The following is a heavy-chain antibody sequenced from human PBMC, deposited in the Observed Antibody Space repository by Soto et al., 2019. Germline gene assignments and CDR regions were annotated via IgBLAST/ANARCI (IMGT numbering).Heavy chain of an antibody. D-gene: IGHD2-21*01. CDR2: IIPIFGSV. Sequence: QVQLVQSGAEVKKSGSSVKVSCKASGGTFSSYAISWVRQAPGQGLEWMGGIIPIFGSVKYAQKFQGRVTITADESTSTAYMELSSLRSDDTAVYFCARAAPVVIFNQGHDYGMDVWGQGTKVTGSS. V-gene: IGHV1-69*01. J-gene: IGHJ6*02. CDR3: ARAAPVVIFNQGHDYGMDV. CDR1: GGTFSSYA.